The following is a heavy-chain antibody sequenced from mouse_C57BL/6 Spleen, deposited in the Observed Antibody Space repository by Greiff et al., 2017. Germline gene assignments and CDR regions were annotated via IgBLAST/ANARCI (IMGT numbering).Heavy chain of an antibody. D-gene: IGHD1-1*01. J-gene: IGHJ2*01. Sequence: VKLQESGAELVKPGASVKLSCKASGYTFTSYWMHWVKQRPGRGLEWIGRIDPNSGGTKYNEKFKSKATLTVDKPSSTAYMQLSSLTSEDSAVYYCARGIYYYYFDYWGQGTTLTVSS. V-gene: IGHV1-72*01. CDR3: ARGIYYYYFDY. CDR1: GYTFTSYW. CDR2: IDPNSGGT.